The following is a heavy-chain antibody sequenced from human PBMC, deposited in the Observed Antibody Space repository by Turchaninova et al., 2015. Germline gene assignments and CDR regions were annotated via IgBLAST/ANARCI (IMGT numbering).Heavy chain of an antibody. CDR1: GYTFTDYY. CDR3: ATGLPAAVRFAP. J-gene: IGHJ5*02. CDR2: VDPEDGET. V-gene: IGHV1-69-2*01. D-gene: IGHD2-2*01. Sequence: EAQLVPSGAAVKKPGAPVKISCKVSGYTFTDYYMHWVQQAPGKGLEWMGVVDPEDGETIYAEKFQGRVTITADTSTDTGYMKLSSLRSEDTAVYYCATGLPAAVRFAPWGQGTLVTVSS.